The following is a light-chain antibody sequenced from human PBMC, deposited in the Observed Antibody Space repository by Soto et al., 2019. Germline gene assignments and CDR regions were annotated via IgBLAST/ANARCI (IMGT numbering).Light chain of an antibody. CDR3: SSYTSSSTLFYV. CDR1: RSDVGGYNY. J-gene: IGLJ1*01. V-gene: IGLV2-14*01. CDR2: DVS. Sequence: QYMLTQPAFVAGAPGHSSTISCTGTRSDVGGYNYVSWYQQHPGKAPKLMIYDVSNRPSGVSNRFSGSKSGNTASLTISGLQAEDEADYYCSSYTSSSTLFYVFGTGT.